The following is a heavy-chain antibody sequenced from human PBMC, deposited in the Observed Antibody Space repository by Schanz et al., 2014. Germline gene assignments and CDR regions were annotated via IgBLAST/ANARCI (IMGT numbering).Heavy chain of an antibody. D-gene: IGHD5-12*01. J-gene: IGHJ4*02. Sequence: VQLVESGGGLVQPGGSLRLSCSASGFTFGDYAMHWVRQAPGKGLEWVAVVSDDGNKKYYADSVKGRFTVSRDNSKNTLYLQLNSLRAEDTAVYYCARDFHGYGPHLDYWGQGSLVTVSS. CDR2: VSDDGNKK. CDR3: ARDFHGYGPHLDY. CDR1: GFTFGDYA. V-gene: IGHV3-30*03.